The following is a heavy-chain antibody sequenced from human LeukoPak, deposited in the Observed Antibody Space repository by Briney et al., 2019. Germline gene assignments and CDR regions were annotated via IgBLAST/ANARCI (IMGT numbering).Heavy chain of an antibody. D-gene: IGHD4-23*01. CDR1: GFTFSRYW. CDR3: ARGGYGGNAKDY. Sequence: GGSLRLSCAASGFTFSRYWMSWVRQAPGKGLEWVANIKEDGSKRYYVDSVRGRCSTTRDNAKNSLYLQMNSLRAEDTAVYYCARGGYGGNAKDYWGQGTLVTVSS. CDR2: IKEDGSKR. J-gene: IGHJ4*02. V-gene: IGHV3-7*04.